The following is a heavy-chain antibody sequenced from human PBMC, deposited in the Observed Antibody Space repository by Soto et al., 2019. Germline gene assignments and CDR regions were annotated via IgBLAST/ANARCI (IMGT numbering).Heavy chain of an antibody. D-gene: IGHD6-19*01. CDR2: ITSSSGTT. CDR1: GFSFSTSA. J-gene: IGHJ5*02. CDR3: AKARAASNGWPYAS. Sequence: GGSLRLSCAASGFSFSTSAMSWVRQAPGKGLEWVSGITSSSGTTYYADSVKGRFTIFRDNSKNTLYLQMHSLRAEDTAVYFCAKARAASNGWPYASWGQGTLGTVSS. V-gene: IGHV3-23*01.